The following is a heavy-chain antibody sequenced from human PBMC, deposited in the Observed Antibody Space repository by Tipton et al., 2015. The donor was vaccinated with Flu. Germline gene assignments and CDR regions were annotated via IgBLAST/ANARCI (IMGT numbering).Heavy chain of an antibody. Sequence: TLSLTCTVSGGSTSSSSYYWGWIRQPPGKGLEWIGGIYYSGSTYYNTSLKSRVTISVDTSKNQFSLKLSSVTAADTAVYYCARDSWTRNSSGYPYWGQGTLVTVSS. CDR3: ARDSWTRNSSGYPY. V-gene: IGHV4-39*07. D-gene: IGHD3-22*01. CDR1: GGSTSSSSYY. CDR2: IYYSGST. J-gene: IGHJ4*02.